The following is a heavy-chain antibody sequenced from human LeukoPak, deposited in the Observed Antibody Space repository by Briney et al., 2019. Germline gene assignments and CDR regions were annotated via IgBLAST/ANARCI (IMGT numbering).Heavy chain of an antibody. CDR3: AKVPYIAAAAPYYFDY. CDR2: ISYDGSNK. Sequence: GGSLRLSCAASGFTFSSYSMNWVRQAPGKGLEWVAVISYDGSNKYYADSVKGRFTISRDNSKNTLYLQMNSLRAEDTAVYYCAKVPYIAAAAPYYFDYWGQGTLVTVSS. V-gene: IGHV3-30*18. J-gene: IGHJ4*02. CDR1: GFTFSSYS. D-gene: IGHD6-13*01.